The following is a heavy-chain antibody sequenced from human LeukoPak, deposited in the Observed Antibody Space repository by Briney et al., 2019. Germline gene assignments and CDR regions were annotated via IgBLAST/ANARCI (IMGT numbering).Heavy chain of an antibody. D-gene: IGHD6-13*01. CDR3: AREGTTIAAAYDY. CDR2: IYHSGST. V-gene: IGHV4-30-2*01. Sequence: SETLSLTCTVSGGSIGSGGYYWSWIRQPPGKGLEWIGYIYHSGSTYYNPSLKSRVTISVDRSKNQFSLKLSSVTAADTAVYYCAREGTTIAAAYDYWGQGTLVTVSS. CDR1: GGSIGSGGYY. J-gene: IGHJ4*02.